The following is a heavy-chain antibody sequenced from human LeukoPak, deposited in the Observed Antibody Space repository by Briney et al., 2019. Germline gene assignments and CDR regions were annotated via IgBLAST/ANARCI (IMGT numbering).Heavy chain of an antibody. Sequence: GASVKVSCKASGYTFTCYGISWVRQAPGQGLEWMGWISAYNGNTNYAQKLQGRVTMTTDTSTSTAYMELRSLRSDDTAVYYCARGAAAAPHGPHDYWGQGTLVTVSS. D-gene: IGHD6-13*01. V-gene: IGHV1-18*01. CDR2: ISAYNGNT. CDR3: ARGAAAAPHGPHDY. CDR1: GYTFTCYG. J-gene: IGHJ4*02.